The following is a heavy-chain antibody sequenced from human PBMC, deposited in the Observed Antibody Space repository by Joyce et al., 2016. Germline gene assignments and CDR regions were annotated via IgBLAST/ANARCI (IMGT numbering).Heavy chain of an antibody. J-gene: IGHJ4*02. D-gene: IGHD2-21*02. CDR2: IWYDGSNE. CDR3: VREVGTGIANYFDH. Sequence: HWVRQPPGRGLEWVALIWYDGSNEYYADSVKGRFTISRDNSKNTLNLQMNSLRAEDTAVYYCVREVGTGIANYFDHWGQGTPVIVSS. V-gene: IGHV3-33*01.